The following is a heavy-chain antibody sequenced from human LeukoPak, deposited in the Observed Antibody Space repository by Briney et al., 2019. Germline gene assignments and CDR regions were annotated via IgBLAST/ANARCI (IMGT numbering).Heavy chain of an antibody. D-gene: IGHD3-22*01. Sequence: GGSLRLSCAASGFTFSSYWMHWVRQAPGKGLERVSVIYSGGSTYYADSVKGRFTISRDNSKNTLYLQMNSLRAEDTAVYYCARDPGDSSGYYYVWGQGTLVTVSS. CDR2: IYSGGST. J-gene: IGHJ4*02. CDR3: ARDPGDSSGYYYV. V-gene: IGHV3-53*01. CDR1: GFTFSSYW.